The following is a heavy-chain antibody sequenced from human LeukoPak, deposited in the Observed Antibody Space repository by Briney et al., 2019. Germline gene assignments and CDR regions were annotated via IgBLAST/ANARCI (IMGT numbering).Heavy chain of an antibody. Sequence: GGSLRLSCAASGFIVSNNYMSWVRQAPGKGLEWVSVIYSGGSTYYADSVKGRFTISRDNSKNTVYLQMNSLSVEDTAVYYCASDSSGYYYFDAFDIWGQGTMVTVSS. CDR3: ASDSSGYYYFDAFDI. D-gene: IGHD3-22*01. CDR1: GFIVSNNY. CDR2: IYSGGST. J-gene: IGHJ3*02. V-gene: IGHV3-66*02.